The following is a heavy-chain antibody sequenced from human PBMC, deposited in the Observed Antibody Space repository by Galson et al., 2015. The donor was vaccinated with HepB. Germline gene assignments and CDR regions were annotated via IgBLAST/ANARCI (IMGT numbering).Heavy chain of an antibody. D-gene: IGHD2-21*02. Sequence: SVKVSCKASGYTFTSYGISWVRQAPGQGLEWMGGIIPIFGTANYAQKFQGRVTITADESTSTAYMELSSLRSEDTAVYYCARGEGGLAYCGGDCYSGAFDIWGQGTTVTVSS. CDR1: GYTFTSYG. V-gene: IGHV1-69*13. CDR3: ARGEGGLAYCGGDCYSGAFDI. CDR2: IIPIFGTA. J-gene: IGHJ3*02.